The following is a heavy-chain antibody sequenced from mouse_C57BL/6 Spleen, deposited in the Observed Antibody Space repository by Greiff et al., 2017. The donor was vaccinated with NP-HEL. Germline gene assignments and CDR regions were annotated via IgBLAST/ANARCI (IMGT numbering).Heavy chain of an antibody. CDR3: AGWNYGGFDY. V-gene: IGHV1-64*01. J-gene: IGHJ2*01. D-gene: IGHD1-1*01. CDR1: GYTFTSYW. Sequence: QVQLKQPGAELVKPGASVKLSCKASGYTFTSYWMHWVKQRPGQGLEWIGMIHPNSGSTNYNEKFKSKATLTVDKSSSTAYMQLSSLTSEDSAVYYCAGWNYGGFDYWGQGTTLTVSS. CDR2: IHPNSGST.